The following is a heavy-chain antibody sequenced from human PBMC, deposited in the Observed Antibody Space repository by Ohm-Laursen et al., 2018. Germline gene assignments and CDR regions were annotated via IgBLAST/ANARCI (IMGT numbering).Heavy chain of an antibody. J-gene: IGHJ2*01. CDR3: ARIVGNYWYFDL. Sequence: SVKVSCKASGNIFTDYYMHWVRQAPGQGLEWMGRINPNSGGANYAQKFQGRVTMTRDTSISTAYRELSRLRSDDTAVYYCARIVGNYWYFDLWGRGTLVSVSS. V-gene: IGHV1-2*06. CDR2: INPNSGGA. D-gene: IGHD2-21*01. CDR1: GNIFTDYY.